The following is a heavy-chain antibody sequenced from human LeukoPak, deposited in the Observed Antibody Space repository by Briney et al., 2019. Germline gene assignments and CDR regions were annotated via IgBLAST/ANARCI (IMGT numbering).Heavy chain of an antibody. CDR3: ATQDVVVPTAAQRPLDY. J-gene: IGHJ4*02. CDR1: AGSISTSSFY. CDR2: IYYSGSS. Sequence: SEALSLTCIVSAGSISTSSFYWDWIRQPPGKGLEWIGSIYYSGSSYYNPSLKSRVTMSVDTSKNQFSLKLSSVTAADTAVYYCATQDVVVPTAAQRPLDYWGQGTLVTVSS. V-gene: IGHV4-39*01. D-gene: IGHD2-2*01.